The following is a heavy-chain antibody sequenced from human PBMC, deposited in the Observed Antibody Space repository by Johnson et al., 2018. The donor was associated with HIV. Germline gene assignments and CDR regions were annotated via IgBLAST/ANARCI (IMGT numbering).Heavy chain of an antibody. Sequence: VQLVESGGGLIQPGGSLRLSCAASGFTVSSNYMSWVRQAPGKGLEWVANIKQDGSVKYYVDSVKGRFTISRDNAKNSLYLQMNSLRAEDTALYYCASQRWKQGDAFDIWGQGTMVTVSS. CDR1: GFTVSSNY. J-gene: IGHJ3*02. CDR2: IKQDGSVK. V-gene: IGHV3-7*03. D-gene: IGHD4-23*01. CDR3: ASQRWKQGDAFDI.